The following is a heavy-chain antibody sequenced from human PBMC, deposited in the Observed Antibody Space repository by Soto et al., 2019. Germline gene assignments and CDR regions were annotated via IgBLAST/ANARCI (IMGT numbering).Heavy chain of an antibody. CDR3: ASFCPTVTTPCWYFDL. Sequence: QVQLVQSGAEVKKPGSSVKVSCKASGGTFSSYAISWVRQAPGQGLEWMGGIIPIFGTANYAQKFQGRVTITADESTSSAYMELSSLRSEDTAVYYCASFCPTVTTPCWYFDLWGRGTLVTVSS. D-gene: IGHD4-4*01. CDR1: GGTFSSYA. V-gene: IGHV1-69*01. CDR2: IIPIFGTA. J-gene: IGHJ2*01.